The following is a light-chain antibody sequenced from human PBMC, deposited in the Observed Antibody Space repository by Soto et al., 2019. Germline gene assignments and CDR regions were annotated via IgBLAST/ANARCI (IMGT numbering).Light chain of an antibody. CDR1: SSNIGAGYD. CDR3: QSSDSSLRVV. V-gene: IGLV1-40*01. J-gene: IGLJ2*01. CDR2: GNS. Sequence: QSVLTQPPSVSGAPGQRVTISCTGSSSNIGAGYDVHWYQQLPGTAPKLLIYGNSNRPSGVPDRFSGSKSGTSASLAITELQAGAEAEYYCQSSDSSLRVVFGGGTKLTVL.